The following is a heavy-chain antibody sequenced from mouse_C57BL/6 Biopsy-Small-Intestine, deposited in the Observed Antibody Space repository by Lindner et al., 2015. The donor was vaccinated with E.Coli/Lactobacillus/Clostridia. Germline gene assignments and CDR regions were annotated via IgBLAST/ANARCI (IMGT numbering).Heavy chain of an antibody. CDR1: GYTFTGYY. CDR2: IIPIAGLV. Sequence: SVKVSCKASGYTFTGYYIHWVRQAPGQGLEWMGRIIPIAGLVNYAQSFQGRLTITADKSTTTAYMDLSGLTVEDTAFYYCARDDETPWGQGTLLSVSS. V-gene: IGHV1-53*01. CDR3: ARDDETP. D-gene: IGHD2-3*01. J-gene: IGHJ2*01.